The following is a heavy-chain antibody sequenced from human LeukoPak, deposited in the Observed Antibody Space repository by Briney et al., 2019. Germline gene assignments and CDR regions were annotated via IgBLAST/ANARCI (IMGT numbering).Heavy chain of an antibody. Sequence: GGSLRLSCAASGFTFSSYDMSWVRQAPGKGLEWVSSITLSGGSTFYADSVKGRFIISRDNSKNTLYLQMNSLGAEDTAVYYCAKRGNPAVGHHYLDVWGEGTTASVSS. J-gene: IGHJ6*03. D-gene: IGHD2-2*01. CDR3: AKRGNPAVGHHYLDV. CDR2: ITLSGGST. CDR1: GFTFSSYD. V-gene: IGHV3-23*01.